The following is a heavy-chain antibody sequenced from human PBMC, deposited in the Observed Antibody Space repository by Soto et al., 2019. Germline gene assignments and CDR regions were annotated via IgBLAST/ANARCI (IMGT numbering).Heavy chain of an antibody. V-gene: IGHV3-64*01. CDR2: ISSNGGST. D-gene: IGHD6-6*01. J-gene: IGHJ6*03. CDR3: ARDYGSSSYYYYYMDV. Sequence: GGSLRLSCAASGFTFSSYAMHWVHQAPGKGLEYVSAISSNGGSTYYANSVKGRFTISRDNSKNTLYLQMGSLRAEDMAVYYCARDYGSSSYYYYYMDVWGKGTTVTVSS. CDR1: GFTFSSYA.